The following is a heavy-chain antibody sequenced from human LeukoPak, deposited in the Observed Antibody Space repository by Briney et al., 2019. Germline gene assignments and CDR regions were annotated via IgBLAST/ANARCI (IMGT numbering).Heavy chain of an antibody. CDR2: INHRGST. Sequence: SETLSLTCAVYGGSFSGYYWSWIRQPPGKGLEWIGEINHRGSTNYNPSLKSGVTISVDTSKNQFSLKLSSVTAADTAVYYCARAPSRWAARGNWFDPWGQGTLVTVSS. V-gene: IGHV4-34*01. D-gene: IGHD1-26*01. CDR1: GGSFSGYY. CDR3: ARAPSRWAARGNWFDP. J-gene: IGHJ5*02.